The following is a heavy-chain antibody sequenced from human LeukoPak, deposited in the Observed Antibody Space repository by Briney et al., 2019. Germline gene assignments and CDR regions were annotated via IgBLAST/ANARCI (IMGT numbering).Heavy chain of an antibody. D-gene: IGHD3-16*01. CDR3: AKDYAVGSIDY. J-gene: IGHJ4*02. V-gene: IGHV3-53*01. Sequence: PWGSLRLSCAASGFTVSSNYMSWVRQAPGKGLEWVSVIYSGGSTYYADSVKGRFTISRDNSKSTLYIQMNSLRAEDTAVYYCAKDYAVGSIDYWGQGTLVTVSS. CDR2: IYSGGST. CDR1: GFTVSSNY.